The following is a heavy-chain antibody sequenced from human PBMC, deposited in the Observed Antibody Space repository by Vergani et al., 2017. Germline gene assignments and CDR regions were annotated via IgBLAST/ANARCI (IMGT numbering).Heavy chain of an antibody. CDR1: GGSISSSNW. J-gene: IGHJ4*02. D-gene: IGHD3-22*01. CDR2: IYHSGST. CDR3: ARASRWYYDSSGYYDY. Sequence: QVQLQESGPGLVKPPGTLSLTCAVSGGSISSSNWWSWVRQPPGKGLEWIGEIYHSGSTNYNPSLKSRVTISVDKSKNQFSMKLSSVTAADTAVYYCARASRWYYDSSGYYDYWGQGTLVTVSS. V-gene: IGHV4-4*03.